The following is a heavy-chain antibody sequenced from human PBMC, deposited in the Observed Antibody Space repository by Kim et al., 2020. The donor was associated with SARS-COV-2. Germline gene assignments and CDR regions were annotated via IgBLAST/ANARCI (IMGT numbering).Heavy chain of an antibody. D-gene: IGHD1-26*01. Sequence: GGSLRLSCAASGFTFSSYGMHWVRQAPGKGLEWVAVISYDGSNKYYADSVKGRFTISRDNSKNTLYLQMNSLRAEDTAVYYCARDLRGIVGATGIFDYWGQRALVTVSS. CDR2: ISYDGSNK. J-gene: IGHJ4*02. CDR3: ARDLRGIVGATGIFDY. V-gene: IGHV3-33*05. CDR1: GFTFSSYG.